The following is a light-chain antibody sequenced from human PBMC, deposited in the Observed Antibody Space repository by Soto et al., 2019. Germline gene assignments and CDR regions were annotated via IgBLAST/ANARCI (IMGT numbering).Light chain of an antibody. CDR1: SGHSNYA. Sequence: QPVLTQSPSASASLGASVKLTCTLSSGHSNYAIAWHQQQPEKGPRFLMKLNSDGSHSKGDGIPDRFSGSSSGAERYLTISTLQSEYEADYYCQTWVTGIHIFGGGTKVTVL. CDR2: LNSDGSH. J-gene: IGLJ2*01. V-gene: IGLV4-69*01. CDR3: QTWVTGIHI.